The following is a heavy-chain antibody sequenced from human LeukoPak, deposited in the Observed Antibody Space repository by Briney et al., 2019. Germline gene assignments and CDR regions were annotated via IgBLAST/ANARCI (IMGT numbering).Heavy chain of an antibody. D-gene: IGHD1-26*01. CDR1: GGSISSYY. CDR2: IYYSGST. CDR3: ARVGSGSYLIY. J-gene: IGHJ4*02. Sequence: SETLSLTCTVSGGSISSYYWSWIRQPPGKGLEWIGYIYYSGSTSYNPSLKSRVTISVDTSKNQFSLKLSSVTAADTAVYYCARVGSGSYLIYWGQGTLVTVSS. V-gene: IGHV4-59*01.